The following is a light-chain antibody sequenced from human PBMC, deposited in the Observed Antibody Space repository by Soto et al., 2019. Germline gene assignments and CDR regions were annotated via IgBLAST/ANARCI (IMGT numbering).Light chain of an antibody. CDR2: DVV. J-gene: IGLJ1*01. V-gene: IGLV2-18*02. CDR3: RSYTISSTYV. CDR1: MSDVGSYNR. Sequence: QSVLTQPPSVSGSPGQSFAISCTVTMSDVGSYNRVSLCQQPPWTAAKLIISDVVNLPSWVACRFAVGEAGNRASLTISGXQAEDEGDYDCRSYTISSTYVFGTGTKVTVL.